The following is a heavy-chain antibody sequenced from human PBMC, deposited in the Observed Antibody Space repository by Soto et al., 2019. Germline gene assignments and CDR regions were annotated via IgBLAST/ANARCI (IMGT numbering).Heavy chain of an antibody. CDR3: AKRWTTYYYDSSGYYFDY. Sequence: GGSLRLSCAASGFTFSSYAMSWVRQAPGKGLEWVSAISGSGGSTYYADSVKGRFTISRDNSKNTLYLQMNSLRAEDTAVYYCAKRWTTYYYDSSGYYFDYWGQGTLVTVSS. CDR1: GFTFSSYA. CDR2: ISGSGGST. V-gene: IGHV3-23*01. D-gene: IGHD3-22*01. J-gene: IGHJ4*02.